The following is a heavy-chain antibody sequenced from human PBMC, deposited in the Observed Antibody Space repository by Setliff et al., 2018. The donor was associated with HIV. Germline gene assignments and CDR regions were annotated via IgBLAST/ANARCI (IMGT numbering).Heavy chain of an antibody. CDR2: IYHSGRT. CDR3: ARDPPGYGDSNDY. D-gene: IGHD4-17*01. V-gene: IGHV4-39*06. CDR1: GGSLSSGDYY. J-gene: IGHJ4*02. Sequence: PSETLSLTCSVSGGSLSSGDYYCHWIRQAPGKGLEWIGSIYHSGRTWYNPSLKSRVTMSVDTSNDQWILKVGSVTAADTAVYYCARDPPGYGDSNDYWGQGMLVTVSS.